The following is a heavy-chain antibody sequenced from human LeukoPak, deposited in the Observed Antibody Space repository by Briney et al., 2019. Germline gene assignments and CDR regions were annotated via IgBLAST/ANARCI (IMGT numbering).Heavy chain of an antibody. V-gene: IGHV4-38-2*02. CDR2: IFHSGGN. D-gene: IGHD3-22*01. Sequence: SETLSLTCSVSGYSINSGKYWGWIRQPPGKALEYIGSIFHSGGNYYNPSLKSRVTMSVDTSKNQFSLKLSSVTAADTAVYYCARDDYYDSSGYPPIYFDYWGQGTLVTVSS. CDR3: ARDDYYDSSGYPPIYFDY. J-gene: IGHJ4*02. CDR1: GYSINSGKY.